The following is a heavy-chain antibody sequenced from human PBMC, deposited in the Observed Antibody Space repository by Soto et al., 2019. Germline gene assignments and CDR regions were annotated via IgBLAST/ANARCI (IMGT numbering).Heavy chain of an antibody. V-gene: IGHV3-23*01. J-gene: IGHJ4*02. CDR3: AKVSSSSPRYFDY. Sequence: GGSLRLSCAASGFTFSSYAMSWVRQAPGKGLEWVSAISGSGGSTYYADSVKGRFTISRENSKNTLYLQMNSLRAEDTAVYYCAKVSSSSPRYFDYWGQGTLVTVSS. CDR1: GFTFSSYA. CDR2: ISGSGGST. D-gene: IGHD6-6*01.